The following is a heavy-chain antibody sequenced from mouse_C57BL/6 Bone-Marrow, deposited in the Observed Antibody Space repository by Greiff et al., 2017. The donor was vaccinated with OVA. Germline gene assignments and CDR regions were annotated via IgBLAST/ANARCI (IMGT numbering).Heavy chain of an antibody. CDR3: ARYDYDQGYYFDY. D-gene: IGHD2-4*01. Sequence: QVQLQQSGAELVRPGTSVKVSCKASGYAFTNYLIEWVKQRPGQGLEWIGVINPGSGGTNYNEKFKGKATLTADKSSSTAYMQLSSLTSEDSAVYVCARYDYDQGYYFDYWGQGTTLTVSS. V-gene: IGHV1-54*01. CDR1: GYAFTNYL. CDR2: INPGSGGT. J-gene: IGHJ2*01.